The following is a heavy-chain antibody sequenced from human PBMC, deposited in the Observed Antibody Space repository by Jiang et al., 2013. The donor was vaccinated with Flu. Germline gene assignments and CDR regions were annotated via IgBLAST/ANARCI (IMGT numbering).Heavy chain of an antibody. D-gene: IGHD5-24*01. J-gene: IGHJ4*02. CDR3: ASPEPRDGFPGYFDY. Sequence: SGAEVKKPGSSVKVSCKASGGTFSSYGISWVRQAPGHGLEWMGGIIPIFGTANYAPKFQGRVTITADESTSSAYMGLSSLRSEDTAVYYCASPEPRDGFPGYFDYWGQGTLVTVSS. V-gene: IGHV1-69*01. CDR2: IIPIFGTA. CDR1: GGTFSSYG.